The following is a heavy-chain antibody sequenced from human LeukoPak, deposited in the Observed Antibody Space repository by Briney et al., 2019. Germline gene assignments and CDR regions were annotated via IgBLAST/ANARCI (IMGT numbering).Heavy chain of an antibody. D-gene: IGHD4-17*01. V-gene: IGHV3-21*01. CDR2: ISTSSSYI. CDR1: GFTFSTYY. Sequence: PGGSLRLSCAASGFTFSTYYMNWVRQAPGKGLEWVSSISTSSSYIYYADAVKGRFTISRDNAKNSLYLQMNSLRAEDTAVYYCARVVRSALYYFDYWGQGTLVTVSS. CDR3: ARVVRSALYYFDY. J-gene: IGHJ4*02.